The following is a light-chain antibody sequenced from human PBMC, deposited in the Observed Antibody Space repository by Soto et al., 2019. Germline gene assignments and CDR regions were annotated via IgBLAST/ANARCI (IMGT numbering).Light chain of an antibody. CDR3: CSYAGSSTVV. V-gene: IGLV1-40*01. CDR2: GNN. J-gene: IGLJ2*01. CDR1: SSNIGAGSD. Sequence: QSVLTQPPSVSGAPGQRVTISCTGSSSNIGAGSDVHWYRHLPGTAPKLLIFGNNNRPSGVPDRFSGSRSGTSASLAITGLQAEDEADYYCCSYAGSSTVVFGGGTKVTVL.